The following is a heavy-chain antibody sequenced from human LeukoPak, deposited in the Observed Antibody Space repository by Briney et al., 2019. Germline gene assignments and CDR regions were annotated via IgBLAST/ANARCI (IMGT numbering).Heavy chain of an antibody. D-gene: IGHD6-13*01. CDR3: ARVVYSSSRTVVAFDI. Sequence: SVKVSCKASGGTFSSYAISWVRQAPGQGLEWMGGIIPIFGTANYAQKFQGRVTITADESTSTAYMELSSLRSEDTAVYYCARVVYSSSRTVVAFDIWGQGTMVTVSS. CDR2: IIPIFGTA. J-gene: IGHJ3*02. CDR1: GGTFSSYA. V-gene: IGHV1-69*13.